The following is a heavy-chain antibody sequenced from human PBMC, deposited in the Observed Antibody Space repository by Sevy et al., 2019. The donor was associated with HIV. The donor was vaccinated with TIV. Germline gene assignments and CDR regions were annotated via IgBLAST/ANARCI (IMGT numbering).Heavy chain of an antibody. Sequence: GGSLRLSCAASGFTFSSYGMHWVRQAPGKGLEWVAFIRYDGSNKYYADSVKGRFTISRDNSKNTLYLQMNSLRAEDTAVYYCAKDPNYYDSSDHDYWGQGTLVTVSS. CDR3: AKDPNYYDSSDHDY. CDR1: GFTFSSYG. J-gene: IGHJ4*02. D-gene: IGHD3-22*01. CDR2: IRYDGSNK. V-gene: IGHV3-30*02.